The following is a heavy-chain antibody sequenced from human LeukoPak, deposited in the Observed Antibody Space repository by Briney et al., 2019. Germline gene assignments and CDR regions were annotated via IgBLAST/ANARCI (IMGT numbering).Heavy chain of an antibody. Sequence: PGGSLRLSCAASGFTFSDYYMSWIRQAQGMGLEWVSFISSTSSYIKDADSVKGRFTISRDNAKKSLYLQMNSLRAEDTAVYYCARDSSGWSVDHWGQGTLVTVSS. CDR1: GFTFSDYY. D-gene: IGHD6-19*01. CDR2: ISSTSSYI. CDR3: ARDSSGWSVDH. J-gene: IGHJ4*02. V-gene: IGHV3-11*05.